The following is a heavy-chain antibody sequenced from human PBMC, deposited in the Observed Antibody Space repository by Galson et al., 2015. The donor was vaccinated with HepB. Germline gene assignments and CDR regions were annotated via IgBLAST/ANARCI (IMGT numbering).Heavy chain of an antibody. CDR2: ITSGTTL. J-gene: IGHJ4*02. Sequence: SLRLSCAASGFALSSTAMHWVRQPPGKGLEWLSYITSGTTLYYADSVKARFTVSRDNAKNSLSLQLNSLRTEDTAIYYCARGYASGTDPCWGQGTLVTVSS. CDR1: GFALSSTA. D-gene: IGHD3-10*01. V-gene: IGHV3-48*03. CDR3: ARGYASGTDPC.